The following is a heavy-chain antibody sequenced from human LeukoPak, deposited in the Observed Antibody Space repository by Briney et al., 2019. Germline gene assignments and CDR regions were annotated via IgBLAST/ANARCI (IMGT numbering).Heavy chain of an antibody. CDR1: GGSFNGLY. CDR2: ISTTGVT. Sequence: PSESLSLTCTVSGGSFNGLYRAWIRQLPGKGPEWIGAISTTGVTNYNPSFRSGVSVSRDTAKSQFSLSRSYGTAADTVGYYCGRGLSRDVFLFLGVITRTNYFGLDLWGQGTTVTVSS. CDR3: GRGLSRDVFLFLGVITRTNYFGLDL. D-gene: IGHD3-10*01. V-gene: IGHV4-34*01. J-gene: IGHJ6*02.